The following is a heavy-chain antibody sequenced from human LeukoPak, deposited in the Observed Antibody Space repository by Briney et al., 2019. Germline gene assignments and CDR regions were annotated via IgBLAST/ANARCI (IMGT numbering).Heavy chain of an antibody. J-gene: IGHJ6*02. Sequence: SETLSLTCAVYGGSFSGYYWSVIRQPPGKGLEWIGEINHSGSTNYNPSLKSRVTISVDTSKNQFSLKLSSVTAADTAVYYCARRLRYYYGMDVSGQGTTVTVSS. CDR2: INHSGST. CDR1: GGSFSGYY. D-gene: IGHD5/OR15-5a*01. CDR3: ARRLRYYYGMDV. V-gene: IGHV4-34*01.